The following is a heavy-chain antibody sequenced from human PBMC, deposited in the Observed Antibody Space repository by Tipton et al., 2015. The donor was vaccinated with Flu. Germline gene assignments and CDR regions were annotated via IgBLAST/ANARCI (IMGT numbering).Heavy chain of an antibody. CDR1: GDSISSRYY. V-gene: IGHV4-61*02. CDR2: IYTSGST. CDR3: ARDPSLGMPDYFDY. Sequence: TLSLTCTISGDSISSRYYWGWIRQPPGKGLEWIGRIYTSGSTNYSPSLKSRVTISVDTSKNQFSLKLSSVTAADTAVYYCARDPSLGMPDYFDYWGQGLLVTASS. D-gene: IGHD2-2*01. J-gene: IGHJ4*02.